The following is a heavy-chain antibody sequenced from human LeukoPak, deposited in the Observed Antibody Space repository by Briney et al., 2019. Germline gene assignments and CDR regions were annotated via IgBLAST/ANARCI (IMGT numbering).Heavy chain of an antibody. CDR3: ATDSGGSPFDY. CDR2: IWSGATNK. J-gene: IGHJ4*02. D-gene: IGHD1-26*01. CDR1: GFTFSRYG. Sequence: PGRSLRLSCAASGFTFSRYGMHWVRQAPGKGLEWVAVIWSGATNKYYADSVKGRFTISRDDSQNTLYLQMNSLRDGDTAVYYCATDSGGSPFDYWGQGTLVTVSS. V-gene: IGHV3-33*01.